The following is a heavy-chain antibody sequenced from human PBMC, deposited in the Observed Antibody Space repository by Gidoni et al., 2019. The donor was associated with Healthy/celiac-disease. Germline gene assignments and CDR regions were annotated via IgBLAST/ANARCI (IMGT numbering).Heavy chain of an antibody. D-gene: IGHD4-4*01. Sequence: EVQLVESGGGLVKPGGSLRLSCAASGFTFSSYSMNWVRQAPGKGLEWVSSISSSSSYIYYADSVKGRFTISRDNAKNSLYLQMNSLRAEDTAVYYCARAVGTTVTYYFDYWGQGTLVTVSS. CDR2: ISSSSSYI. J-gene: IGHJ4*02. V-gene: IGHV3-21*01. CDR3: ARAVGTTVTYYFDY. CDR1: GFTFSSYS.